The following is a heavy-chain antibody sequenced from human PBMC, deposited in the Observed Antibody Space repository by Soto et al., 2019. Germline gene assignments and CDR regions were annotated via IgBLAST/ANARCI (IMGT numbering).Heavy chain of an antibody. V-gene: IGHV4-38-2*01. CDR2: IHHAGSV. Sequence: PSETLSLTCAVSGYSIASGYYWAWIRQSPGKGLEWIGSIHHAGSVYYNPSLNSRVAVSLDTSKNHFSLKLTSVTAADTAVYYCARTFDYYGMDVWGQGTTVTVSS. CDR3: ARTFDYYGMDV. J-gene: IGHJ6*02. CDR1: GYSIASGYY.